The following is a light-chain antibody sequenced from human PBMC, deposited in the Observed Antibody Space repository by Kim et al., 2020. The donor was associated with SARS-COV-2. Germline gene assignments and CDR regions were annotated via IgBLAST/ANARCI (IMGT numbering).Light chain of an antibody. CDR2: GAS. CDR3: QQFGNSPPVS. CDR1: QSVSNNY. V-gene: IGKV3-20*01. Sequence: PGERATRSCRASQSVSNNYLAWYQQKPAQAPRLLIYGASTRATGIPDRFSGSGSGTDVTLTISRLEPEDFAVYYCQQFGNSPPVSFGGGTKVDIK. J-gene: IGKJ4*01.